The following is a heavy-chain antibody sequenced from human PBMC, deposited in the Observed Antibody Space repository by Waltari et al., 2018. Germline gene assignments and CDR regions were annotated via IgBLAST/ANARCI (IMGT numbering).Heavy chain of an antibody. Sequence: QVQLQESGPGLVKPSETLSLTCTVSGGSISSYYWSWIRQPPGKGLEWIGYIYYSGSTNYNPSLKSRVTISVDTSKNQFSLKLSSVTAADTAVYYCARSYSSSWWGYYYGMDVWGQGTTVTVSS. V-gene: IGHV4-59*01. CDR1: GGSISSYY. CDR3: ARSYSSSWWGYYYGMDV. J-gene: IGHJ6*02. D-gene: IGHD6-13*01. CDR2: IYYSGST.